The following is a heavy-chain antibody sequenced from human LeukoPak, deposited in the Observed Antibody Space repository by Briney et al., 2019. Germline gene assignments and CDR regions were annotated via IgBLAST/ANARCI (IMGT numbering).Heavy chain of an antibody. CDR3: AKDRNDEILTGYNWLDP. V-gene: IGHV3-23*01. Sequence: PGGSLRLSCAASGLTFSTYAMSWVRQAPGRGLEWVSSIIDSGGATYYADSVKGRFTISRDNSKNTLYLQMNSLRAEDTALYYCAKDRNDEILTGYNWLDPLGQGTLVTVSS. CDR2: IIDSGGAT. J-gene: IGHJ5*02. D-gene: IGHD3-9*01. CDR1: GLTFSTYA.